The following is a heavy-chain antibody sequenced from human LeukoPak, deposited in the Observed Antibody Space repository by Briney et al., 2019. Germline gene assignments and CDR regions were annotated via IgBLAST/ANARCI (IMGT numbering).Heavy chain of an antibody. CDR3: ARDRYSGSYSDAFDI. CDR2: IYYSGST. D-gene: IGHD1-26*01. Sequence: SETLSLTCTVPGGSISSYYWSWIRQPPGKGLEWIGYIYYSGSTNYNPSLKSRVTISVDTSKNQFSLKLSSVTAADTAVYYCARDRYSGSYSDAFDIWGQGTMVTVSS. V-gene: IGHV4-59*01. CDR1: GGSISSYY. J-gene: IGHJ3*02.